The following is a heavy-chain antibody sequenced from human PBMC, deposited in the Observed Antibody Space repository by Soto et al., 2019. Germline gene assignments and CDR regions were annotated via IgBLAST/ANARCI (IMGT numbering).Heavy chain of an antibody. CDR3: ARASDSGSYHAFDI. V-gene: IGHV4-31*03. CDR1: GCSISSGGYY. J-gene: IGHJ3*02. D-gene: IGHD1-26*01. CDR2: IYYSGST. Sequence: SETLSLTCTVSGCSISSGGYYWSWIRRHPGKGLEWIGYIYYSGSTYYNPSLKSRVTISVDTSKNQFSLKLSSVTAADTAVYYCARASDSGSYHAFDIWGQGTMVTVSS.